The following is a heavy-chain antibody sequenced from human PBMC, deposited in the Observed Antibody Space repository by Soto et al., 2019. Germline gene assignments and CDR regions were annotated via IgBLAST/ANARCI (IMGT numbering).Heavy chain of an antibody. CDR1: GFTFSSYG. CDR3: AKLDGDYLLAEYFQH. J-gene: IGHJ1*01. V-gene: IGHV3-30*18. D-gene: IGHD4-17*01. Sequence: QPGGSLRLSCAASGFTFSSYGMHWVRQAPGKGLEWVAVISYDGSNKYYADSVKGRFTISRDNSKNTLYLQMNSLRAEDTAVYYCAKLDGDYLLAEYFQHWGQGTLVTVSS. CDR2: ISYDGSNK.